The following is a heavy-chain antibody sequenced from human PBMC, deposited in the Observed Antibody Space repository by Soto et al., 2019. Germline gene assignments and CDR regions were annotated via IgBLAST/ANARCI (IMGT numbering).Heavy chain of an antibody. CDR3: ALRRVAYADF. D-gene: IGHD2-2*01. CDR1: EFTVTNNE. J-gene: IGHJ4*02. V-gene: IGHV3-53*01. CDR2: LYSGGNT. Sequence: PGGSLRLSCAASEFTVTNNEMSWVRQAPGKGLEWVSILYSGGNTYYADSVEGRFTISRDGCKNTLYLHMNSLRAEDTAVYYCALRRVAYADFWGQGTRVTVSS.